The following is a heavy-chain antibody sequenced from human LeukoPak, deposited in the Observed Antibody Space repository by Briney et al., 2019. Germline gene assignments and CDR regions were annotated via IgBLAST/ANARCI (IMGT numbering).Heavy chain of an antibody. D-gene: IGHD2-15*01. V-gene: IGHV4-59*08. CDR3: ARRRLDCSGDNCYSSGFDY. Sequence: PSETLSLTCTVSGGSIGTYYWSWIRQPPGKGLEWIGYIYYSGSTNYNPSLKSRVTMSVDTSKNQFSLKLSSVTAADTAVYYCARRRLDCSGDNCYSSGFDYWGQGTLVTVSS. CDR1: GGSIGTYY. CDR2: IYYSGST. J-gene: IGHJ4*02.